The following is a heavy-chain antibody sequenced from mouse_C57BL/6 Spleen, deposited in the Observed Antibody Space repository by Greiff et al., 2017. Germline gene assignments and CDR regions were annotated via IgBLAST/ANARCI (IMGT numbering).Heavy chain of an antibody. CDR3: ARRDGSSFYFDY. CDR2: IVPANGST. Sequence: EVQLQQSVPELVRPGASVKLSCTASGFSITNTYMNWVKPRPEQGLEGIGRIVPANGSTKYAPKFQGKATITADTSSNTAYLQLSSLTSEDPAIYYGARRDGSSFYFDYWGQGTTLTVSS. D-gene: IGHD1-1*01. V-gene: IGHV14-3*01. CDR1: GFSITNTY. J-gene: IGHJ2*01.